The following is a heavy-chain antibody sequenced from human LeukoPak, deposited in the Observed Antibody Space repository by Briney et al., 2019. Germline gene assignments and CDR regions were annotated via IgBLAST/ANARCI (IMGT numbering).Heavy chain of an antibody. Sequence: GASVKVSCKASGYTFTGYYMHWVRQAPGQGLEWMGWISAYNGNTNYVQKLQGRVTMTTDTSTSTAYMELRSLRSDDTAVYYCARAEAIRTVVPPGNFQHWGQGTLVTVSS. CDR2: ISAYNGNT. J-gene: IGHJ1*01. CDR3: ARAEAIRTVVPPGNFQH. CDR1: GYTFTGYY. D-gene: IGHD4-23*01. V-gene: IGHV1-18*04.